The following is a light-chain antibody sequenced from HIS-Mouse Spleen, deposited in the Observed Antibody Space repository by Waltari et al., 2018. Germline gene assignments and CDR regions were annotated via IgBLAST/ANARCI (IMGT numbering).Light chain of an antibody. V-gene: IGLV1-40*01. Sequence: QSVLTQPPSVSGAPGQRVTISCTGSSSNIGAGYAVHWYQQLPGTAPKLLIYGNSNRPSGVPDRFSGSKSGTSASLAISGLRSEDEADYYCAAWDDSLSGPGVFGGGTKLTVL. CDR1: SSNIGAGYA. J-gene: IGLJ3*02. CDR3: AAWDDSLSGPGV. CDR2: GNS.